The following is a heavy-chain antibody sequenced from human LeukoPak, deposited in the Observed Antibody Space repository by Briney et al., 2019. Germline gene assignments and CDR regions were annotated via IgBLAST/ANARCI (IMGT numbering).Heavy chain of an antibody. J-gene: IGHJ6*03. Sequence: GGSLRLSCAASGFTFDDYAMHWVRQAPGKGLEWVSGISWNSGSIGYADSVKGRFTISRDNAKNSLYLQMNSLRAEDTALYYCAKDGYRDYYYYMDVWGKGTTVTISS. CDR2: ISWNSGSI. D-gene: IGHD2-15*01. CDR3: AKDGYRDYYYYMDV. V-gene: IGHV3-9*01. CDR1: GFTFDDYA.